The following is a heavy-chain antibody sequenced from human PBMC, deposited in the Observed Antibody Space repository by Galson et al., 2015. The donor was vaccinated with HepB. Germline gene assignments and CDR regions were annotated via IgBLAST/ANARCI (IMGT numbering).Heavy chain of an antibody. CDR1: GYTFTSYY. CDR2: INPSGGST. D-gene: IGHD2-2*01. CDR3: ARYCSSTSCYDAFDI. V-gene: IGHV1-46*01. Sequence: VKVSCKASGYTFTSYYMHWVRQAPGQGLEWMGIINPSGGSTSYAQKFQGRVTMTRDTSTSTVYMELSSLRSDDTAVYYCARYCSSTSCYDAFDIWGQGTMVTVSS. J-gene: IGHJ3*02.